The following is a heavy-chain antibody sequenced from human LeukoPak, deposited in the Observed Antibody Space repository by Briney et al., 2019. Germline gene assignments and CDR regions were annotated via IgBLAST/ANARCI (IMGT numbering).Heavy chain of an antibody. CDR3: ARDRDYGSGSWLDAFDI. CDR2: ISSGSTYI. V-gene: IGHV3-21*01. J-gene: IGHJ3*02. Sequence: PGRSLRLSCAASGFTFSSYSMNWVRQAPGKGLEWVSSISSGSTYIYYADSVKGRFTISRDNAKNSLYLQMNSLRAEDTAVYHCARDRDYGSGSWLDAFDIWGQGTMVTVSS. CDR1: GFTFSSYS. D-gene: IGHD3-10*01.